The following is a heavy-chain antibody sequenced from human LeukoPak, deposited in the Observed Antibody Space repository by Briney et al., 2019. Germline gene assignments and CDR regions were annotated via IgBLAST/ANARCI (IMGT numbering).Heavy chain of an antibody. D-gene: IGHD5-18*01. J-gene: IGHJ4*02. CDR1: GFTFSSYW. V-gene: IGHV3-7*01. CDR3: ARDDGRVRYSLDYFDY. CDR2: IKQDGSEK. Sequence: GGSLRLSCAASGFTFSSYWMSWVRQAPGKGPEWVANIKQDGSEKYYVDSVRGRFTISRDNAKNSLYLQMNSLRAEDTAVYYCARDDGRVRYSLDYFDYWGQGTLVTVSS.